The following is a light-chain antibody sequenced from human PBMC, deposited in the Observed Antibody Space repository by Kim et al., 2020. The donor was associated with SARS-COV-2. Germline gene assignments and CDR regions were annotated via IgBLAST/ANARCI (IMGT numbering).Light chain of an antibody. CDR1: SGSIASNY. Sequence: NFTLTQPHSVSESPGKTVTISCTGSSGSIASNYVQWYQQRPGSAPTTVIYEDNQRPSGVPDRFSGSIDSSSNSASLTISGLKTEDEADYYCQYYDSSNVVFGGGTQLTVL. J-gene: IGLJ2*01. CDR3: QYYDSSNVV. CDR2: EDN. V-gene: IGLV6-57*02.